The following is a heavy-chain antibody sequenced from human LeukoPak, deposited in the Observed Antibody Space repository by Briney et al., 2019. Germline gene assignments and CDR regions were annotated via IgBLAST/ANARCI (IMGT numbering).Heavy chain of an antibody. J-gene: IGHJ3*02. CDR1: GFTVSSNY. CDR2: ISSSSNYI. D-gene: IGHD1-1*01. V-gene: IGHV3-21*04. CDR3: ARAPKEENGDAFDI. Sequence: GGSLRLSCAASGFTVSSNYMSWVRQAPGKGLEWVSSISSSSNYIYYADSVKGRFTISRDNSKNTLYLQMNSLRAEDTAMYYCARAPKEENGDAFDIWGQGTMVTVSS.